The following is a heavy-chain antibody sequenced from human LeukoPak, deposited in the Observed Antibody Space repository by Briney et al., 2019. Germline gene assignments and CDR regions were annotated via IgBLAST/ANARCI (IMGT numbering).Heavy chain of an antibody. J-gene: IGHJ4*02. V-gene: IGHV4-34*01. Sequence: PSETLSLTCAVYGGSFSGYYWSWIRQPPGQGLEWIGETSYSGIINYNPSLKSRVSISVDTSKNQFSLKLSSVTAADTAVYYCARGRKYVATIINWGQGTLVTVSS. D-gene: IGHD5-24*01. CDR3: ARGRKYVATIIN. CDR1: GGSFSGYY. CDR2: TSYSGII.